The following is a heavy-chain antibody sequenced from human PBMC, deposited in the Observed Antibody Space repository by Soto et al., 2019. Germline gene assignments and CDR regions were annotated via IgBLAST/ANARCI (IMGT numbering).Heavy chain of an antibody. CDR1: GYAFTSYD. V-gene: IGHV1-8*01. J-gene: IGHJ1*01. Sequence: QVQLVQSGAEVKKPGASVKVSCKASGYAFTSYDINWVRQATGHGLQWMGWVNPNSGNTGYAQKFPGRVTMTRNTCISTADMALSSLRTEETAVYYCARGIKWAQYYYDSRGYYYGEWGRWGQGPLVTVSS. CDR2: VNPNSGNT. D-gene: IGHD3-22*01. CDR3: ARGIKWAQYYYDSRGYYYGEWGR.